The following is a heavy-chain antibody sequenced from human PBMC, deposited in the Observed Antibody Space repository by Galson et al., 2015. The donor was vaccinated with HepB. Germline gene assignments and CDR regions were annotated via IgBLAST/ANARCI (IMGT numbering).Heavy chain of an antibody. CDR3: TRGDNYDTTGYLDASDM. CDR1: GFIFSSHA. CDR2: ISRSGEST. J-gene: IGHJ3*02. D-gene: IGHD3-9*01. Sequence: SLRLSCAASGFIFSSHAMTWVRQARGKGLEWVAAISRSGESTFYAGSVKGRFTISRDNSKNTLYLQMNSLRVEDTAVYYCTRGDNYDTTGYLDASDMWGQGTMVTVSS. V-gene: IGHV3-23*01.